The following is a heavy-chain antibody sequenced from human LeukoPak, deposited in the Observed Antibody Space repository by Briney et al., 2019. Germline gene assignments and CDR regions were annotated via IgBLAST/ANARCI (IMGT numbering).Heavy chain of an antibody. CDR1: GYTFTGYY. J-gene: IGHJ4*02. Sequence: ASVKVSCKASGYTFTGYYMHWVRQAPGQGLEWMGWINPNSGGTNYAQKFQSRVTMTRDTSISTAYMELSRLRSDDTAVYYCARVLRYYYDSSGLLGYWGQGTLVTVSS. CDR2: INPNSGGT. D-gene: IGHD3-22*01. V-gene: IGHV1-2*02. CDR3: ARVLRYYYDSSGLLGY.